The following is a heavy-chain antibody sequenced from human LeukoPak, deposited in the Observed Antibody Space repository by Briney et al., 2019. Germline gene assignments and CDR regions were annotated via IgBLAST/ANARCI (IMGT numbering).Heavy chain of an antibody. V-gene: IGHV4-39*01. J-gene: IGHJ4*02. CDR1: GGSISSSSYY. CDR2: IYYSGST. D-gene: IGHD2-15*01. CDR3: ARRAVVAASFDY. Sequence: PSETLSLTCTVSGGSISSSSYYWGWIRQPPGKGLEWIGSIYYSGSTYYNPSLKSRVTISVDTSKNQFSLKLSSVTAADTAVYYCARRAVVAASFDYWGQGTLATVSS.